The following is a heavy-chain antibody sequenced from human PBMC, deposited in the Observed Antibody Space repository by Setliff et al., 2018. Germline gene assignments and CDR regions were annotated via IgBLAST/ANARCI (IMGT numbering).Heavy chain of an antibody. D-gene: IGHD6-25*01. V-gene: IGHV3-7*01. J-gene: IGHJ5*02. Sequence: GGSLRLSCTASGLSYTNDWVSWVRQAPGKGLEWVANINPGGSEEYYLDSVKGRFTISRDNAKTSLYLLMNSLRADDTAVFYCVPGRGSWGQGALVTVSS. CDR1: GLSYTNDW. CDR3: VPGRGS. CDR2: INPGGSEE.